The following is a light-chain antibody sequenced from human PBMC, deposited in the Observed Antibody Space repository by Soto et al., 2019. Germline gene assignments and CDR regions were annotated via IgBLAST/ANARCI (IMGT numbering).Light chain of an antibody. Sequence: EIVMTQSPATLSVSPGERATLSCRASQSVSSNLAWYQQKPGQAPRLLIYGASTRATGIPARFSGSGSGTEFTLTISTLQSEEFEVYYCQQYTNWPYTFGQGTNLEIK. J-gene: IGKJ2*01. CDR1: QSVSSN. V-gene: IGKV3-15*01. CDR3: QQYTNWPYT. CDR2: GAS.